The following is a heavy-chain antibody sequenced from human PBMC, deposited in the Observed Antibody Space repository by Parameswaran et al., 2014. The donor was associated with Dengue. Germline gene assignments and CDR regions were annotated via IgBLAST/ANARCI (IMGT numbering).Heavy chain of an antibody. J-gene: IGHJ4*02. V-gene: IGHV1-2*02. D-gene: IGHD3-16*02. Sequence: WVRQAPGQGLEWMGWINPNSGGTNYAQKFQGRVTMTRDTSISTAYMELSRLRSDDTAVYYCARGRLRLGELSLFFYWGQGTLVTVSS. CDR3: ARGRLRLGELSLFFY. CDR2: INPNSGGT.